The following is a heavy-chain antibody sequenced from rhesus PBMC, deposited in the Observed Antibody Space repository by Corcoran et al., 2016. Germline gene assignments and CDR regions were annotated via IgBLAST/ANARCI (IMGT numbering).Heavy chain of an antibody. V-gene: IGHV2-1*01. CDR2: SYWNDEK. J-gene: IGHJ4*01. D-gene: IGHD6-31*01. CDR3: ARRLAAGTLYYFDY. CDR1: GFSLSTSGMG. Sequence: QVTLKESGPALVKPTQTLTLTCTFSGFSLSTSGMGVGWIRQPSRKNLEWLAPSYWNDEKNFSPSLKSRLTITKDTSKNQVVLTMTNMDPVDTATYYCARRLAAGTLYYFDYWGQGVLVTVSS.